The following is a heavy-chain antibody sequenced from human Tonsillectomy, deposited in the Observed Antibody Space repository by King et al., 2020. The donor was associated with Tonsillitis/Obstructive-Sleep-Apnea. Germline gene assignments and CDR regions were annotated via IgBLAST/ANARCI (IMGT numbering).Heavy chain of an antibody. CDR1: GFTFSSYG. V-gene: IGHV3-30*18. CDR2: ISYDGSNK. Sequence: HVQLVESGGGVVQPGRSLRLSCAASGFTFSSYGMHWVRQAPGKGLEWVAVISYDGSNKYYADSVKGRFTISRDNSKNTPYLQMNSLRAEDTAVYYCAKVRLRFLEWLLGHYYYYYYGMDVWGQGTTVTVSS. D-gene: IGHD3-3*01. J-gene: IGHJ6*02. CDR3: AKVRLRFLEWLLGHYYYYYYGMDV.